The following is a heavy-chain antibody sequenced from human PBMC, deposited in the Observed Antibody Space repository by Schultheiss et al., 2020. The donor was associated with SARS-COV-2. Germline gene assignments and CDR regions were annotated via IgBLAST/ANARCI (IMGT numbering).Heavy chain of an antibody. V-gene: IGHV3-48*01. J-gene: IGHJ6*02. CDR3: ARGLPDYDFWSGYPSYYGMDV. D-gene: IGHD3-3*01. CDR1: GFTFSYYS. CDR2: ISSGSTTI. Sequence: GGSLRLSCAASGFTFSYYSMSWVRQAPGKGLEWISYISSGSTTIHYADSVKGRFTISRDNAKNSLYLQMNSLRAEDTAVYYCARGLPDYDFWSGYPSYYGMDVWGQGTTVTVAS.